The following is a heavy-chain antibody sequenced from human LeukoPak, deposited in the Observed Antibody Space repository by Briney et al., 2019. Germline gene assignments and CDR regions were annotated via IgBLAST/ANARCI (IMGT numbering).Heavy chain of an antibody. V-gene: IGHV3-21*01. J-gene: IGHJ6*03. CDR1: GFTFSSYS. CDR3: ARGEDYGGNSGYYYYYYMDV. D-gene: IGHD4-23*01. CDR2: ISSSSSYI. Sequence: GGSLRLSCAASGFTFSSYSINWVRQAPGKGLEWVSSISSSSSYIYYADSVRGRFTISRDNAKNSLYLQMNSLRAEDTAVYYCARGEDYGGNSGYYYYYYMDVWGKGTTVTVSS.